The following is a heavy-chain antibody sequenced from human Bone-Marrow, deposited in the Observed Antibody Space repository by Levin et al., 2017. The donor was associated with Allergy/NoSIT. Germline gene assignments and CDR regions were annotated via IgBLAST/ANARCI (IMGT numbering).Heavy chain of an antibody. CDR1: GFLFSTYN. CDR3: ARLAGWDVQAPFDY. Sequence: LSLTCAASGFLFSTYNMNWVRQTPGKGLEWVSYISAGSSTIYYADSVKGRFTISRDNAKNSLYLQMNILRDEDTAVYYCARLAGWDVQAPFDYWGQGILVAVSS. CDR2: ISAGSSTI. J-gene: IGHJ4*02. V-gene: IGHV3-48*02. D-gene: IGHD6-19*01.